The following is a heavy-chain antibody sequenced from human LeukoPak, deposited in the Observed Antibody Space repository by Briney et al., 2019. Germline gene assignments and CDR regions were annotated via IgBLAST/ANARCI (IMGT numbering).Heavy chain of an antibody. Sequence: GGSLRLSCAGSGFTFETYVMTWVRQAPGKGLEWVSVIGPSGAVTHYAESVKGRFTISRDNSKNTLYLQMNSLRVEDTAIYFCAKYATGYAPNFDYWGQGTLVTVSA. J-gene: IGHJ4*02. V-gene: IGHV3-23*01. CDR1: GFTFETYV. CDR2: IGPSGAVT. CDR3: AKYATGYAPNFDY. D-gene: IGHD5-12*01.